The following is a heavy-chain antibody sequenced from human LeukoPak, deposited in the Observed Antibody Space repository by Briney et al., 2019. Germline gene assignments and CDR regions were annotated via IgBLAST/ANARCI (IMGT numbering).Heavy chain of an antibody. V-gene: IGHV3-64*01. D-gene: IGHD4-17*01. Sequence: PGGSLRLSCAASGFTFSSYAMHWVRQAPGKGLEYVSAISSNGGSTYYANSVKGRFTISRDNSKNTPYLQMGSLRAEDMAVYYCARGLYDYGEGPRAFDIWGQGTMVTVSS. CDR3: ARGLYDYGEGPRAFDI. CDR2: ISSNGGST. CDR1: GFTFSSYA. J-gene: IGHJ3*02.